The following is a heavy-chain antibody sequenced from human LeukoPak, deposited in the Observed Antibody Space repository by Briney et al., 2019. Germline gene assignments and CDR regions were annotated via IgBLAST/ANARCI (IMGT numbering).Heavy chain of an antibody. CDR2: ISSSGST. CDR1: GDSISSGDYY. Sequence: SETLSLTCTVSGDSISSGDYYWSWIRQPAGKGLEWIGRISSSGSTNYNPSLKSRVTISVDTSKNQFSLKPSSVTAADTAVYFCARGPYSYDSSGAFDIWGQGTMVTVSS. V-gene: IGHV4-61*02. D-gene: IGHD3-22*01. J-gene: IGHJ3*02. CDR3: ARGPYSYDSSGAFDI.